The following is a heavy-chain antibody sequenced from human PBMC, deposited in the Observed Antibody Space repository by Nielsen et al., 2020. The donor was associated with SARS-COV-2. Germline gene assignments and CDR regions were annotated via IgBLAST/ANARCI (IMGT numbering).Heavy chain of an antibody. CDR2: IWYDGSNK. J-gene: IGHJ3*02. V-gene: IGHV3-33*01. Sequence: WIRQPPGKGLEWVAVIWYDGSNKYYADSVKGRFTISRDNSKNTLYLQMNSLRAEDTAVYYCARDRRAEGVAATGDAFDIWGQGTMVTVSS. CDR3: ARDRRAEGVAATGDAFDI. D-gene: IGHD2-15*01.